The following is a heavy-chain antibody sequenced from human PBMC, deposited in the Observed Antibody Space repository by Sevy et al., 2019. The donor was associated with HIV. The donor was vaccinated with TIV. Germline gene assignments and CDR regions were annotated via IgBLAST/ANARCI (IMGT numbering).Heavy chain of an antibody. J-gene: IGHJ4*02. CDR3: ARALAAAASY. Sequence: GGSLRLSCAASGFTFSSYWMNWVRQAPGKGLEWVANIKQDGSEKYYVDSVKGRFPISRDNAKNSMHLQMNSLRAEDTAVYYCARALAAAASYWGQGTLVTVSS. D-gene: IGHD6-25*01. V-gene: IGHV3-7*01. CDR2: IKQDGSEK. CDR1: GFTFSSYW.